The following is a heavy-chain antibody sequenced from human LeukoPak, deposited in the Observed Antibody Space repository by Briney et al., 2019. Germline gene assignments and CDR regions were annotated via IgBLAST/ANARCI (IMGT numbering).Heavy chain of an antibody. D-gene: IGHD3-3*01. CDR3: ARGSIFGVVRYYFGY. J-gene: IGHJ4*02. CDR2: ISSSSSTI. CDR1: GFTFSSYS. V-gene: IGHV3-48*02. Sequence: GGSLRLSCAASGFTFSSYSMNWVRQAPGKGLEWVSYISSSSSTIYYADSVKGRFTISRDNAKNSLYLQMNSLRDEDTAVYYCARGSIFGVVRYYFGYWGQGTLVTVSS.